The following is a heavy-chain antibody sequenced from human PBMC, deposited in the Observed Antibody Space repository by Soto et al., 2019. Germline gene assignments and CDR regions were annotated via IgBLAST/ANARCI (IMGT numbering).Heavy chain of an antibody. V-gene: IGHV4-39*07. CDR1: GGSISSSSYY. D-gene: IGHD3-10*01. CDR2: INHSGST. Sequence: SETLSLTCTVSGGSISSSSYYWGWIRQPPGKGLEWIGEINHSGSTNYNPSLKSRVTISVDTSKNQFSLKLSSVTAADTAVYYCAGLKGYYGSGSWTPAYFDYWGQGTLVTVSS. CDR3: AGLKGYYGSGSWTPAYFDY. J-gene: IGHJ4*02.